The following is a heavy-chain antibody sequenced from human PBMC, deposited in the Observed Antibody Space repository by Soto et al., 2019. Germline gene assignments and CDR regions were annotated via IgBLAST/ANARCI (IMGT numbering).Heavy chain of an antibody. Sequence: GGSLRLSCAASGFTFSSYGMHWVRQAPGKGLEWVAVISYDGSNKYYADSVKGRFTISRDNSKNTLYLQMNSLRAEDTAVYYCAKTTYSSSWYSGSYYYYGMDVWGQGATVTVSS. D-gene: IGHD6-13*01. CDR1: GFTFSSYG. CDR3: AKTTYSSSWYSGSYYYYGMDV. CDR2: ISYDGSNK. J-gene: IGHJ6*02. V-gene: IGHV3-30*18.